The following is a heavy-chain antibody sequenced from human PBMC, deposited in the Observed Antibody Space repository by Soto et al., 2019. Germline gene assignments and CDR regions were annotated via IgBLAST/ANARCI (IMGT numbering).Heavy chain of an antibody. V-gene: IGHV3-11*01. D-gene: IGHD3-3*01. CDR2: ISSTGSAL. CDR3: ASGSRQRFVEGLLFEY. CDR1: GFTFIYYY. Sequence: QVQLLESGGDLVNPGGSLRLSCAASGFTFIYYYMIWIRQAPGKGLEWISCISSTGSALYYADSVKSRLTSSRDNAKNSRYLQMNSVRDEDKAVYYCASGSRQRFVEGLLFEYWGQGTLVNVSS. J-gene: IGHJ4*02.